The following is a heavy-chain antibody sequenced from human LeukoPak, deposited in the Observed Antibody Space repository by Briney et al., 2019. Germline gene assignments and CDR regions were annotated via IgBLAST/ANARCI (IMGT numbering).Heavy chain of an antibody. Sequence: SETLSLTCAVYGGSFSGYDWSWIRQPPGKGLEWIGEISHSGSTNYNPSLKSRVTISVDTSKNQFSLKLSSVTAADTAVYYCARGGASSSSCTNGVCYRWDFDYWGQGTLVTVSS. D-gene: IGHD2-8*01. CDR1: GGSFSGYD. CDR2: ISHSGST. CDR3: ARGGASSSSCTNGVCYRWDFDY. J-gene: IGHJ4*02. V-gene: IGHV4-34*01.